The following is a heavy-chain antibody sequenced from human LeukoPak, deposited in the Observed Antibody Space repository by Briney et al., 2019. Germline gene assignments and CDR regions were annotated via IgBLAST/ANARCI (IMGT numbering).Heavy chain of an antibody. CDR2: IYYSGST. Sequence: SETLSLTCTVSGGSISSYYWSWIRQPPGKGLEWIGYIYYSGSTNYNPSLKSRVTISVDTSKNQFSLKLSSVTAADTAVYYCARGAGYDFGDYWGQGTLVTVSS. D-gene: IGHD5-12*01. CDR3: ARGAGYDFGDY. V-gene: IGHV4-59*01. J-gene: IGHJ4*02. CDR1: GGSISSYY.